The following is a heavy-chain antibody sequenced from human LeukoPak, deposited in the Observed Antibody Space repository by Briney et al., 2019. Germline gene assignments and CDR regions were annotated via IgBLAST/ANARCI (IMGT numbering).Heavy chain of an antibody. CDR3: ASQTGYCSSTSCSVDY. V-gene: IGHV3-48*03. J-gene: IGHJ4*02. CDR2: ISSSGSTI. D-gene: IGHD2-2*01. CDR1: GFTFSSYE. Sequence: PGGSLRLSCAASGFTFSSYEMNWFRQAPGKGLEWVSYISSSGSTIYYADSVKGRFTISRDNAKNSLYLQMNSLRAEDTAVYYCASQTGYCSSTSCSVDYWGQGTLVTVSS.